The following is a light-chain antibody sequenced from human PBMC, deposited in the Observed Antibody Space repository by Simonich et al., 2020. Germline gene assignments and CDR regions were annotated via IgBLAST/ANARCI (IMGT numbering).Light chain of an antibody. V-gene: IGKV4-1*01. J-gene: IGKJ4*01. Sequence: IVVTQAPDSRSVSLGERATINCKSSQSGLYSCNNKNCLAGYQQKTGQPPKLLIHWASNRESGVPDRCSGSGSGTDFTLTSSSSQAEDVALYSWQQQYSSPPLTPGGRTKVEIK. CDR2: WAS. CDR1: QSGLYSCNNKNC. CDR3: QQQYSSPPLT.